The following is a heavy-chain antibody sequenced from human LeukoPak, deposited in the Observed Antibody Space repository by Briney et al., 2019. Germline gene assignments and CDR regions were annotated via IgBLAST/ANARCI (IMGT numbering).Heavy chain of an antibody. CDR2: ISGSGGGT. D-gene: IGHD2-2*01. CDR3: AKSEYQLLSPFDY. CDR1: GFTFSSYA. V-gene: IGHV3-23*01. Sequence: GGSLRLSCAASGFTFSSYAMSWVRQAPGKGLEWVSAISGSGGGTYYADSVRGRFTISRDNSKNTLYLQMNSLRAEDTAVYYCAKSEYQLLSPFDYWGQGTLVTVSS. J-gene: IGHJ4*02.